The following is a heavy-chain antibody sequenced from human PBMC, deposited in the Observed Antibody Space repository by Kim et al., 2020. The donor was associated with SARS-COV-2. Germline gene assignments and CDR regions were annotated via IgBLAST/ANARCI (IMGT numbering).Heavy chain of an antibody. CDR1: GFTFSSYS. V-gene: IGHV3-21*01. CDR2: ISSSSSYI. CDR3: ARDRVYCSSTSCYSGFLDY. D-gene: IGHD2-2*01. Sequence: GGSLRLSCAASGFTFSSYSMNWVRQAPGKGLEWVSSISSSSSYIYYADSVKGRFTISRDTAKNSLYLQMNSLRAEDTAVYYCARDRVYCSSTSCYSGFLDYWGQGTLVTVSS. J-gene: IGHJ4*02.